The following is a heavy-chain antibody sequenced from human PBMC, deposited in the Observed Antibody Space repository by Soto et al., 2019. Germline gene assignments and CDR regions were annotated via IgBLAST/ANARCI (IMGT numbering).Heavy chain of an antibody. Sequence: GASVKVSCKASGGTFSSYTISWVRQAPGQGLEWMGRIIPILGIANYAQKFQGRVTITADKSTSTAYMELSSLRSEDTAVYYCARAIRSGYSSGWYPARNWFDPWGQGTLVTVSS. CDR3: ARAIRSGYSSGWYPARNWFDP. D-gene: IGHD6-19*01. V-gene: IGHV1-69*02. J-gene: IGHJ5*02. CDR2: IIPILGIA. CDR1: GGTFSSYT.